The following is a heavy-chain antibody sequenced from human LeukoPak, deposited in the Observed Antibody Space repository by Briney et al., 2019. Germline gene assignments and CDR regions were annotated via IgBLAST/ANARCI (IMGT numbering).Heavy chain of an antibody. CDR2: IYHSGST. Sequence: SETLSLTCAVSGGSISSGGYSWSWIRQPPGKGLEWIGYIYHSGSTYYNPSLKSRVTISVDTSKNQFSLKLSSVTAADTAVYYCVKESYSRYFDYWGQGTLVTVSS. V-gene: IGHV4-30-2*02. D-gene: IGHD4-11*01. CDR1: GGSISSGGYS. J-gene: IGHJ4*02. CDR3: VKESYSRYFDY.